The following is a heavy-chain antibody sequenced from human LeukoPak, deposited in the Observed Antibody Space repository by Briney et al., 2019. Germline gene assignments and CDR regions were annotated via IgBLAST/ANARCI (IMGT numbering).Heavy chain of an antibody. Sequence: GGSLRLSCAASGFTFHDYYMSWIRHVPGKGLEWVSHISGLGISTKYGDSVKGRFTISRDNAKNSLYLQMNSLGAEDTAVYYCARRYYYDTSGYSIDHWGQGTLVTVS. CDR1: GFTFHDYY. CDR3: ARRYYYDTSGYSIDH. V-gene: IGHV3-11*04. J-gene: IGHJ4*02. CDR2: ISGLGIST. D-gene: IGHD3-22*01.